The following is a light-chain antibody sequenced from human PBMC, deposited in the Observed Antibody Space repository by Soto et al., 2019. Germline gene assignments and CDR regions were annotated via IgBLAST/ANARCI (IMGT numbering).Light chain of an antibody. CDR1: QSVLYTSDTKNY. CDR2: WAS. CDR3: QQYYTSLYT. Sequence: DFVMTQSPDSLAVSLGERATINCKSSQSVLYTSDTKNYLAWYQQKPGQPPKLLIYWASTRESGVPDRFSGSGSGTDFTLTISSLQAEDVAVYYCQQYYTSLYTFGQGTKLEIK. V-gene: IGKV4-1*01. J-gene: IGKJ2*01.